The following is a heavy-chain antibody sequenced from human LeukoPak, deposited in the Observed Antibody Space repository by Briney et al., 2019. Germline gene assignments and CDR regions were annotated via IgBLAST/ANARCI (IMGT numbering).Heavy chain of an antibody. V-gene: IGHV3-74*01. J-gene: IGHJ4*02. CDR3: AREPYYYDSSDFEGA. CDR1: GFNFSSSW. D-gene: IGHD3-22*01. CDR2: INSDGSRT. Sequence: AGGSLRLACAASGFNFSSSWMHWVRQPPGKGLVWVSRINSDGSRTTYADSVKGRFTISRDNAKNTVYLHMNSLRVDDTAMYYCAREPYYYDSSDFEGAWGQGILVTVSS.